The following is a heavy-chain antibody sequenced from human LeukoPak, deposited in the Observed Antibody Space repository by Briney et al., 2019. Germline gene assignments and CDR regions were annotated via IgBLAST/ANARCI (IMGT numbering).Heavy chain of an antibody. CDR2: IYTRGST. Sequence: NPSETLSLTCTVSGGSINNYYWSWIRQPAGKGLEWIGRIYTRGSTNYNPSLKSRVTMLVDTSKNQFSLKLSSVTAADTAVYYCARGRYCSADICSGGDAFDIWGQGTMVSVSS. D-gene: IGHD2-15*01. V-gene: IGHV4-4*07. J-gene: IGHJ3*02. CDR3: ARGRYCSADICSGGDAFDI. CDR1: GGSINNYY.